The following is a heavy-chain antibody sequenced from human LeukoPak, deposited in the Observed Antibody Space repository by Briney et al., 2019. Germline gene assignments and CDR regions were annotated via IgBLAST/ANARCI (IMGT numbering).Heavy chain of an antibody. D-gene: IGHD3-10*02. CDR1: GFTFSRYG. CDR2: IGGSGSHT. J-gene: IGHJ6*04. Sequence: GGSLRLSCAASGFTFSRYGMNWVRQAPGKGLEWVSGIGGSGSHTYYADSVKGRFTISRDNSKNTMYLHMNSLRAEDTAVYYCAELGITMIGGVWGKGTTVTISS. CDR3: AELGITMIGGV. V-gene: IGHV3-23*01.